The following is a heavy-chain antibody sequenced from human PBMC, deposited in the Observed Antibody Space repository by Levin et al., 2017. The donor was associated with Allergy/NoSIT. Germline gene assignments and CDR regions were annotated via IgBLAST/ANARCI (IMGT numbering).Heavy chain of an antibody. CDR1: GFTFSSYD. Sequence: GGSLRLSCAASGFTFSSYDMHWVRQATGKGLEWVSGIGTDGDTYYAGSVKGRFTISRANAKNSLYLQMNNLRAGDTALYYCARVWGGELGVDYGMDVWGQGTTVTVSS. D-gene: IGHD2-8*01. J-gene: IGHJ6*02. CDR3: ARVWGGELGVDYGMDV. V-gene: IGHV3-13*01. CDR2: IGTDGDT.